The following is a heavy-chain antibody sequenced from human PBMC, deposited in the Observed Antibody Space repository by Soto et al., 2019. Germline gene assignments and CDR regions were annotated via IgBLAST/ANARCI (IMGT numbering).Heavy chain of an antibody. CDR3: ARVKVPAAVLGAFDV. V-gene: IGHV1-18*01. CDR1: GYTFTTYG. J-gene: IGHJ3*01. Sequence: QAQLVQSGGEMKKAGASVKVSCKASGYTFTTYGITRVRQAPGQGLDWMGWINPLKGDTKSAANFQDRVTMTTDTSTRTAYMELRSLRSDETAVYYCARVKVPAAVLGAFDVWGQGTLVTGSS. D-gene: IGHD2-2*01. CDR2: INPLKGDT.